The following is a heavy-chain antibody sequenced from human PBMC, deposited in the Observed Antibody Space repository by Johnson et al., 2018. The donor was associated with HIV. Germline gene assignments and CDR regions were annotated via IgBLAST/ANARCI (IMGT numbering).Heavy chain of an antibody. J-gene: IGHJ3*02. CDR2: ISWISDTI. Sequence: VQLVESGGGLVQPGRSLRLSCAASGFNFDDYAMHWVRQVSGKGLEWVSGISWISDTIAYADSVKGRFTISRDNSKNTLYLQMSSLKTEDTAVYYCTTGVDTAMYAFDIWGQGTMVTVSS. CDR3: TTGVDTAMYAFDI. D-gene: IGHD5-18*01. V-gene: IGHV3-9*01. CDR1: GFNFDDYA.